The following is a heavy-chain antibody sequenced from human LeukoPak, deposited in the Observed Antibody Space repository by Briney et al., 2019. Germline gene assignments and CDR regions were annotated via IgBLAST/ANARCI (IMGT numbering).Heavy chain of an antibody. D-gene: IGHD3-10*01. Sequence: PGRSLTLSCAASGFTFSSYGMHWVRPAPGKGLAGVAVISYDGSNKYYVDSVKGRFTISRDNSKNTLYLQMNSLRAEDTAVYYCAKAGGSGSYYLFDPWGQGTLVTVSS. CDR1: GFTFSSYG. CDR3: AKAGGSGSYYLFDP. J-gene: IGHJ5*02. V-gene: IGHV3-30*18. CDR2: ISYDGSNK.